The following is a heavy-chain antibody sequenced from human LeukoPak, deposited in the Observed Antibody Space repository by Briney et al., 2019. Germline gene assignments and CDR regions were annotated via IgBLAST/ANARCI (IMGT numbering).Heavy chain of an antibody. V-gene: IGHV3-33*03. D-gene: IGHD2-15*01. CDR2: IQSDGSKQ. CDR1: GFTFSTFG. Sequence: QAGGSLRLSCATAGFTFSTFGIHWVRQTPGKGLEWAAAIQSDGSKQYYGDSVKGRFTISRDSSKNTVYLQMNSLRAEDTAVYYCAKGYSIDYWGQGTLVTVSS. J-gene: IGHJ4*02. CDR3: AKGYSIDY.